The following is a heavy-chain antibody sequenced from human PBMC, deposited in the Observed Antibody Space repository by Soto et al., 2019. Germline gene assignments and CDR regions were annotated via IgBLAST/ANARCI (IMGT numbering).Heavy chain of an antibody. Sequence: LTWSLYPRSLSGYYCRWIRQPPGKGLEWNGEIRQSRNTTHSPSLKSRGSISFDMSKKQFSLNLASVSAADTAGYYCAGAPKVTGSSQPRPECWDQGTLVTVSS. CDR1: PRSLSGYY. CDR3: AGAPKVTGSSQPRPEC. D-gene: IGHD6-6*01. CDR2: IRQSRNT. V-gene: IGHV4-34*01. J-gene: IGHJ1*01.